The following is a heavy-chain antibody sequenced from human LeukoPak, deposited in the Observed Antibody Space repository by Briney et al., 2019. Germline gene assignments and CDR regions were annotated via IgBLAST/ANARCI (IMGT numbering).Heavy chain of an antibody. D-gene: IGHD6-25*01. J-gene: IGHJ4*02. CDR1: GGSISSTRYY. V-gene: IGHV4-39*01. Sequence: SETLSLTCTVSGGSISSTRYYWGWLRPPPGKRLEWIASIYYDGTTYQNPSYRSRVAMSLDTSASPFSLKVSSVTAADTAVYYCARHEWRLGYTGGWSLGSVDYWAQGTLVAVSS. CDR2: IYYDGTT. CDR3: ARHEWRLGYTGGWSLGSVDY.